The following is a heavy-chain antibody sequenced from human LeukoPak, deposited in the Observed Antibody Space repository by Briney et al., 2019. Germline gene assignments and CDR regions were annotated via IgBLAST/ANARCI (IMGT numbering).Heavy chain of an antibody. Sequence: GGSLRLSCAASGFTFSTYWMHWVRQAPGKGLVWVSRIKSDGGSTNYADSVKDRFTISRDNAKSTLYLQMNSLRAEDTAVYYCARDPVGGRPDYWGQGTLVTVSS. V-gene: IGHV3-74*01. CDR3: ARDPVGGRPDY. J-gene: IGHJ4*02. CDR2: IKSDGGST. CDR1: GFTFSTYW. D-gene: IGHD1-26*01.